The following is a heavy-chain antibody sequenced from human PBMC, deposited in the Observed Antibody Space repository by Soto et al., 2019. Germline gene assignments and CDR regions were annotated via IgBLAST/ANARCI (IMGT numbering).Heavy chain of an antibody. Sequence: QVQLQESGPRLMKPSETLSLTCTVASGSISSYYWSWLRQPPGKGLEWIGYVYYSGTTNYNSSLKSAVTIYIPPPKTQFSLTLNSVTAADTAAYYCASTPFSYFGRGPHLYSLACRDQGALGTVS. D-gene: IGHD2-15*01. V-gene: IGHV4-59*01. CDR1: SGSISSYY. J-gene: IGHJ4*02. CDR2: VYYSGTT. CDR3: ASTPFSYFGRGPHLYSLAC.